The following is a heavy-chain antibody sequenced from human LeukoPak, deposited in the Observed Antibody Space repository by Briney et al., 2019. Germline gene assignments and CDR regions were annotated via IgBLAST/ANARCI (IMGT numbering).Heavy chain of an antibody. CDR2: ISSSGST. Sequence: PSQTLSLTCTVSGDSISSGDYYWSWIRQPAGKGLEWIGRISSSGSTNYNPSLKSRVTISVDTSKNQFSLKLNSVTAADTAVYYCARLKCSSTSCFYYYYMDVWGKGTTVTISS. D-gene: IGHD2-2*01. V-gene: IGHV4-61*02. CDR1: GDSISSGDYY. J-gene: IGHJ6*03. CDR3: ARLKCSSTSCFYYYYMDV.